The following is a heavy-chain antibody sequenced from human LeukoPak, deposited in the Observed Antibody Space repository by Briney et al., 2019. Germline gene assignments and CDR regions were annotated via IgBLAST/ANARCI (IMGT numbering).Heavy chain of an antibody. CDR1: GFTFSSYG. CDR2: ISYDGSNK. Sequence: GSLRLSCAASGFTFSSYGMHWVRQAPGKGLEWVAVISYDGSNKYYADSVKGRFTISRDNSKNTLYLQMNSLRAEDTAVYYCAREGDYYDSSGYQDYFDYWGQGTLVTVSS. V-gene: IGHV3-30*03. D-gene: IGHD3-22*01. CDR3: AREGDYYDSSGYQDYFDY. J-gene: IGHJ4*02.